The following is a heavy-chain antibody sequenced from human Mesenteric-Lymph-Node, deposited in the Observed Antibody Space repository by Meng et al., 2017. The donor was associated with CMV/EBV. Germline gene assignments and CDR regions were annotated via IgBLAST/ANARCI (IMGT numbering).Heavy chain of an antibody. CDR3: SRTYCSSTSCYTQYGMDV. D-gene: IGHD2-2*02. CDR1: GFTVSSYY. V-gene: IGHV3-53*01. Sequence: GESLKISCGVSGFTVSSYYMTWFRQPPGKGLEWVSVIYRDDNTDYADSVKGRFTISRDNAKNSLYLQMNSLRAEDTAVYYCSRTYCSSTSCYTQYGMDVWGQGTTVTVSS. CDR2: IYRDDNT. J-gene: IGHJ6*02.